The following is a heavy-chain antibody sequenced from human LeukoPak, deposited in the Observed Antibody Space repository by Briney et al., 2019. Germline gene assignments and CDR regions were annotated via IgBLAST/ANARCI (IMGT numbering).Heavy chain of an antibody. CDR1: GGTFSSYA. V-gene: IGHV1-58*02. Sequence: GSSVKVSCKASGGTFSSYAISWVRQARGQRLEWIGWIVVGSGNTNYAQKFQERVTITRDMSTSTAYMGLSSLRAEDTAVYFCARVRAAYFALFQHWGQGSLVIVPS. CDR3: ARVRAAYFALFQH. J-gene: IGHJ1*01. CDR2: IVVGSGNT. D-gene: IGHD3-9*01.